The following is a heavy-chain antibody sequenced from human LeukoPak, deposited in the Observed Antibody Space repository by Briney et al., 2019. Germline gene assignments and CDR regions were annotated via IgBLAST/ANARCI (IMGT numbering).Heavy chain of an antibody. V-gene: IGHV3-30*02. CDR1: GFSFSTAD. Sequence: GGSLRLSCAASGFSFSTADMHWVRQAPGKGLEWVAFLRSGGDDKYYAGSVKGRFTISRDNSKSTLCLQMNSLRAEDTAVYYCAKDLFGSGIYEYWGQGSLVTVSS. J-gene: IGHJ4*02. CDR2: LRSGGDDK. D-gene: IGHD3-10*01. CDR3: AKDLFGSGIYEY.